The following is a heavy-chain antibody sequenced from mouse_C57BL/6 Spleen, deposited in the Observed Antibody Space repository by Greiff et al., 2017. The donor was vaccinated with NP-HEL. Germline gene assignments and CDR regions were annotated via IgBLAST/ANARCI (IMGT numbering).Heavy chain of an antibody. Sequence: EVMLVESGGGLVQPGGSLSLSCAASGFTFTDYYMSWVRQPPGKALEWLGFIRNKANGYTTEYSASVKGRFTISRDHSQSILYLQMNALRAEDSATYYCARYRPYYFDYWGQGTTLTVSS. CDR1: GFTFTDYY. CDR2: IRNKANGYTT. CDR3: ARYRPYYFDY. V-gene: IGHV7-3*01. J-gene: IGHJ2*01.